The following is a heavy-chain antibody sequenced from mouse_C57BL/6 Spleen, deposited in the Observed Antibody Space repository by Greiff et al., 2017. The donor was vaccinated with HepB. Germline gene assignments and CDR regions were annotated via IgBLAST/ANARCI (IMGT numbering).Heavy chain of an antibody. Sequence: QVQLKESGAELVKPGASVKLSCKASGYTFTEYTIHWVKQRSGQGLEWIGWFYPGSGSIKYNEKFKDKATLTADKSSSTVYMELSRLTSEDSAVYFCARHEAEAYDYEIYAMDYWGQGTSVTVSS. V-gene: IGHV1-62-2*01. CDR2: FYPGSGSI. CDR3: ARHEAEAYDYEIYAMDY. D-gene: IGHD2-4*01. J-gene: IGHJ4*01. CDR1: GYTFTEYT.